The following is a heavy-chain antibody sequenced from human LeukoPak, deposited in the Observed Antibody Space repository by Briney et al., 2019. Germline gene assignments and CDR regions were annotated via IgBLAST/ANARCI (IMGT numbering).Heavy chain of an antibody. CDR3: AKDLYDYGDYGSSYGMDV. Sequence: GSLRLSCAASGFTFSSYWMSWVRQAPGKGLEWVANIKQDGSEKYYVDSVKGRFTISRDNAKNSLYLQTNSLRAEDTAVYYCAKDLYDYGDYGSSYGMDVWGQGTTVTVSS. CDR2: IKQDGSEK. D-gene: IGHD4-17*01. V-gene: IGHV3-7*01. J-gene: IGHJ6*02. CDR1: GFTFSSYW.